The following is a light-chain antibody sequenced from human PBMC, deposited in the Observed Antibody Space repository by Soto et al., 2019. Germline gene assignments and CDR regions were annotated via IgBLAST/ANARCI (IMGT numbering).Light chain of an antibody. Sequence: DIVMTQSPDTLAVSLGERATINCKSSQSVLYSSNNKNYLAWYQQKPGQPPKLLIYWASTPESGVPDRFSGSGSGTDVTLTISSLQAEDVAAYYCQQHYSSPQTFGQGTKVEIK. V-gene: IGKV4-1*01. J-gene: IGKJ1*01. CDR3: QQHYSSPQT. CDR2: WAS. CDR1: QSVLYSSNNKNY.